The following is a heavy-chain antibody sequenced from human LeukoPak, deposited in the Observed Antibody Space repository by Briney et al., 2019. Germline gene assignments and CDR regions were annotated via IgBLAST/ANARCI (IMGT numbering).Heavy chain of an antibody. V-gene: IGHV4-59*12. CDR2: IYYSGST. CDR1: GGSLSSYY. Sequence: SETLSLTCTVSGGSLSSYYWSWIRQPPGKGLEWIGYIYYSGSTNYNPSLKSRVTISVDTSKNQFSLKVISVTAADTAVYYCAKDLLGWSSPRWGQGTMVTVSS. J-gene: IGHJ3*01. D-gene: IGHD3-3*01. CDR3: AKDLLGWSSPR.